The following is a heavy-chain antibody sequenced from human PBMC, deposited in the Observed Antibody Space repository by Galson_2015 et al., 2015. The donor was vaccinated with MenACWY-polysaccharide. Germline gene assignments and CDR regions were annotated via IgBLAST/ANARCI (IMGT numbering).Heavy chain of an antibody. J-gene: IGHJ6*02. CDR2: TSYSGST. V-gene: IGHV4-39*01. D-gene: IGHD2-15*01. CDR3: ASRLAQVGIAGYGYGMDV. Sequence: GTLSLTYPVSGGSISSRNYYWGWIRQSPEKGLEWIGTTSYSGSTYYNPSLKSRVTISVDTSKNQFPLKLSSVTAADTAVYYCASRLAQVGIAGYGYGMDVWGQG. CDR1: GGSISSRNYY.